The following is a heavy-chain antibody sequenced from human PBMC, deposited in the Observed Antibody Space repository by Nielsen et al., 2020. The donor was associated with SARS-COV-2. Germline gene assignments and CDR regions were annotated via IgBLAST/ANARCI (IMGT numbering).Heavy chain of an antibody. CDR1: GFTFSSYA. Sequence: GGSLGLSCAASGFTFSSYAMHWVRQAPGKGLEWVAVISYDGSNKYYADSVKGRFTISRDNSKNTLYLQMNSLRAEDTAVYYCARDGRLGEAAAGRGYYYGMDVWGQGTTVTVPS. CDR3: ARDGRLGEAAAGRGYYYGMDV. D-gene: IGHD6-13*01. J-gene: IGHJ6*02. V-gene: IGHV3-30*04. CDR2: ISYDGSNK.